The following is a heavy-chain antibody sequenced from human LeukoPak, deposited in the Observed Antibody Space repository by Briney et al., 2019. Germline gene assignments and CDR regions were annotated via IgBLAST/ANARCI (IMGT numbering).Heavy chain of an antibody. D-gene: IGHD3-10*01. CDR3: ARGFRSPGDY. CDR2: IYHSGST. V-gene: IGHV4-38-2*02. CDR1: GYSISSGYY. Sequence: SETLSLTCTVSGYSISSGYYWGWIRQPPGKGLEWIGSIYHSGSTYYNPSLKSRVTISVDTSKNQFSLKLSSVTAADTAVYYCARGFRSPGDYWGQGTLVTVSS. J-gene: IGHJ4*02.